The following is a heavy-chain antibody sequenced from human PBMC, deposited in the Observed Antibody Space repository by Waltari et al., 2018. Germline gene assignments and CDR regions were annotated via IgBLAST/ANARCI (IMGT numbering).Heavy chain of an antibody. Sequence: QVQRVESGGGVVQPGRSLRLPCEASEFTLSSFAMPWVRQAPGKGLEWVAVISYNARNIYYVDSVKGRFTISRDNSKKTLYLQMNSLRAEDTAVYYCARDYCDRTNCHGMDVWGQGTTVTVSS. J-gene: IGHJ6*02. V-gene: IGHV3-30*03. CDR1: EFTLSSFA. CDR3: ARDYCDRTNCHGMDV. D-gene: IGHD3-22*01. CDR2: ISYNARNI.